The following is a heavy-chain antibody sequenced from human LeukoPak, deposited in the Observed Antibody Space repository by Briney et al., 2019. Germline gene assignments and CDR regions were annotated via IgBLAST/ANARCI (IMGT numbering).Heavy chain of an antibody. D-gene: IGHD6-19*01. V-gene: IGHV3-30*18. CDR2: ISYDGSDK. Sequence: PGRSLRLSCAASGFTFSSYGMHWVRQAPGKGLEWVAVISYDGSDKYYADSVKGRFTISRDNPKNTLYLQMNSLRAEDTAVYYCAKATGIAVNFYYGMDVWGKGTTVTVSS. CDR3: AKATGIAVNFYYGMDV. J-gene: IGHJ6*04. CDR1: GFTFSSYG.